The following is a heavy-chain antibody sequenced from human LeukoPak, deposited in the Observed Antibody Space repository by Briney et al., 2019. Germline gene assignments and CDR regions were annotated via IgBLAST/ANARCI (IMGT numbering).Heavy chain of an antibody. D-gene: IGHD6-19*01. CDR3: ASPSSGQSFDI. J-gene: IGHJ3*02. CDR2: MYSGGTT. Sequence: GGSLRLSCAASGFTFSIYAMSWVRQAPGKGLEWVSVMYSGGTTYYADSVKGRFSISRDKSKNTVYLQMSSLRAEDTAVYYCASPSSGQSFDIWGQGTMVTVSS. V-gene: IGHV3-23*03. CDR1: GFTFSIYA.